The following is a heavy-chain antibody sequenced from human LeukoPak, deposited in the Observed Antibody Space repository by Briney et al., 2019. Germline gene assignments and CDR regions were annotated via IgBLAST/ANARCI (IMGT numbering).Heavy chain of an antibody. CDR2: ISSSSSYI. CDR1: GFTFDDYA. CDR3: ARVGRVSSGWYYYGMDV. Sequence: PGRSLRLSCAASGFTFDDYAMHWVRQAPGKGLEWVSSISSSSSYIYYADSEKGRFTISRDNAKNSLYLQMNSLRAEDTAVYYCARVGRVSSGWYYYGMDVWGQGTTVTVSS. J-gene: IGHJ6*02. V-gene: IGHV3-21*01. D-gene: IGHD6-19*01.